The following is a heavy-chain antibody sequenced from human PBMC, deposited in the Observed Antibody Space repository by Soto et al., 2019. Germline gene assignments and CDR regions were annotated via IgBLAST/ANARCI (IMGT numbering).Heavy chain of an antibody. CDR1: GGSISSSSDY. V-gene: IGHV4-39*01. J-gene: IGHJ6*03. D-gene: IGHD3-16*01. CDR2: IYYSGSA. CDR3: ARQAGAFGYYMDV. Sequence: SETLSLTCTVSGGSISSSSDYWGWIRQPPGKGLEWIGGIYYSGSAYYNPPLQSRATISVDTSKNQFSLKMSSVTAADTAVYFCARQAGAFGYYMDVWGKGPTVTVSS.